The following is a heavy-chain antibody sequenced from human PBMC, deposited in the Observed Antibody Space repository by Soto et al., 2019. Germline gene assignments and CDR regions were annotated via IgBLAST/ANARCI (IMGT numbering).Heavy chain of an antibody. CDR1: GYTFNCYY. J-gene: IGHJ4*02. Sequence: PAKVSWKAPGYTFNCYYLHSVRQAHEQRLEWIGWIVVGSGNTNYAQKFQERVTITRDMSTSTAYMELSSLRSEDTAVYYCAAAYGSGSYYTVDFGYWGQGTLVTVSS. D-gene: IGHD3-10*01. CDR2: IVVGSGNT. V-gene: IGHV1-58*01. CDR3: AAAYGSGSYYTVDFGY.